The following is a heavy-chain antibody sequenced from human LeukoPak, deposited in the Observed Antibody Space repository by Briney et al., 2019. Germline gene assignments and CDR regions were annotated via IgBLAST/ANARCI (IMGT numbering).Heavy chain of an antibody. Sequence: PGGSLRLSCAASGFTFSTDVMSWVRQAPGKGLECVSAISGSGGNTYYADSVKGRFTISRDNSKNTLDLQMNSLRAEDTAVYYCAKDADSSSWYVRFDYWGQGTLVTVSS. V-gene: IGHV3-23*01. D-gene: IGHD6-13*01. J-gene: IGHJ4*02. CDR3: AKDADSSSWYVRFDY. CDR2: ISGSGGNT. CDR1: GFTFSTDV.